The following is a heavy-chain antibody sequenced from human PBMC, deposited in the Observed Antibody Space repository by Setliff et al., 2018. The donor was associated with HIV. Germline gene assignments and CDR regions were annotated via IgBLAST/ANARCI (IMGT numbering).Heavy chain of an antibody. D-gene: IGHD5-12*01. V-gene: IGHV1-46*01. CDR1: GYTFTDYY. J-gene: IGHJ4*02. CDR3: ATRIRDGHRGYGYFDF. Sequence: GASVKVSCKASGYTFTDYYMHWVRQAPGQGLEWMGLINPSGGRTSYAQKFQGRVTITTDESTSTAYMELSSLRSEDTAVYYCATRIRDGHRGYGYFDFWGQGTLVTVSS. CDR2: INPSGGRT.